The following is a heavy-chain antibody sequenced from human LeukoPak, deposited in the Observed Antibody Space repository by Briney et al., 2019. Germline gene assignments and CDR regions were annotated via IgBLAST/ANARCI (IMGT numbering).Heavy chain of an antibody. V-gene: IGHV4-34*01. Sequence: SETLSLTCAVYGGSFSGYYWSWIRQPPGKGLEWIGEINHSGSTNYNPSLKSRVTISVDTSKNQFSLKLSSVTAADTAVYYCARELFYDSRGFDPWGQGTLVTVSS. J-gene: IGHJ5*02. CDR3: ARELFYDSRGFDP. D-gene: IGHD3-22*01. CDR1: GGSFSGYY. CDR2: INHSGST.